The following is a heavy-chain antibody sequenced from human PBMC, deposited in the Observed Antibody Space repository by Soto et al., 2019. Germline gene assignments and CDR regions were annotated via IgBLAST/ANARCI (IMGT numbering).Heavy chain of an antibody. CDR1: GCTFSSYA. CDR3: ARDLGGTAVAGNNVDNDAFHS. CDR2: IIPIFGTA. V-gene: IGHV1-69*13. J-gene: IGHJ3*02. Sequence: SVKVSCKASGCTFSSYASSWVRQAPGQGLEWMGGIIPIFGTANYAQKFQGRVTITADESTSTAYMELSSLRSEDTAVYYCARDLGGTAVAGNNVDNDAFHSLGQGITVIVS. D-gene: IGHD6-19*01.